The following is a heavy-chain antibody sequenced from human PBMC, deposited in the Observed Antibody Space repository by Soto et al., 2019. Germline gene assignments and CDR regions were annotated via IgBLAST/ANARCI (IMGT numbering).Heavy chain of an antibody. CDR1: EFTFSSYA. V-gene: IGHV3-23*01. Sequence: GGSLRLSCAASEFTFSSYAMNWVRQAPGKGLEWVSALSGGGDAAHYADSVRGRFTISRDNSKNTLFLQVNSLRAEDTAVYYCAKDGGLGMLDYWGQGTLVTVSS. J-gene: IGHJ4*02. D-gene: IGHD3-9*01. CDR3: AKDGGLGMLDY. CDR2: LSGGGDAA.